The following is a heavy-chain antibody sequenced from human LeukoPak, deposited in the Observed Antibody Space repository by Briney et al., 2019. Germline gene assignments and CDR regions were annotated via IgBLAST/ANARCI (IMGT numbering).Heavy chain of an antibody. CDR1: GGSINSHY. CDR2: IFNTGNT. V-gene: IGHV4-59*11. J-gene: IGHJ4*02. CDR3: ATRPAGTSWYGVFDY. Sequence: SETLSLACSVSGGSINSHYWSWIRQPPGKRLEWIGYIFNTGNTNYNPSLGSRVTMSVDASRDQFFLRLSSVTAADTAIYYCATRPAGTSWYGVFDYWSQGTLVTVSS. D-gene: IGHD3-10*01.